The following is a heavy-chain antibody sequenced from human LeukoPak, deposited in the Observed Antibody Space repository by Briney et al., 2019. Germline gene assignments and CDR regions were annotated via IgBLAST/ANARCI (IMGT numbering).Heavy chain of an antibody. V-gene: IGHV3-23*01. J-gene: IGHJ1*01. Sequence: GGSLRLSCAASGFTFNNYALSWVRQAPGKGLEWVSTISGSGGDTYYAGSVKGRFTISRDLSTNTLYLQMNSLTTEDTAMYFCARRPVAAEYFQHWGQGTLVTVSS. CDR3: ARRPVAAEYFQH. D-gene: IGHD6-25*01. CDR2: ISGSGGDT. CDR1: GFTFNNYA.